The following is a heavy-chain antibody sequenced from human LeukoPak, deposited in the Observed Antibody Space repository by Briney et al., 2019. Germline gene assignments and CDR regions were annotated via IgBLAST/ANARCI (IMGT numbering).Heavy chain of an antibody. J-gene: IGHJ4*02. CDR1: GFTFSSYA. CDR2: ISYDGSNK. V-gene: IGHV3-30-3*01. D-gene: IGHD4-17*01. Sequence: HPGRSLRLSCAASGFTFSSYAMHWVRQAPGKGLEWVAVISYDGSNKYYADSVKGRFTISRDNAGNSLYLQMNSLRAEDTAVYYCAREPRGSVPLDYWGLGTLVIVSS. CDR3: AREPRGSVPLDY.